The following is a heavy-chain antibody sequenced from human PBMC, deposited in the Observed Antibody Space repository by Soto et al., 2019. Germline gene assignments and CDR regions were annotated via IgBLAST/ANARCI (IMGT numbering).Heavy chain of an antibody. CDR2: ISGSGGST. CDR3: AIWGYDSSGYYSEYYGMDV. CDR1: GFTFSSYA. V-gene: IGHV3-23*01. J-gene: IGHJ6*02. Sequence: GGSLRLSCAASGFTFSSYAMSWVRQAPGKGLEWVSAISGSGGSTYYADSVKGRFTISRDNSKNTLYLQMNSLRAEDTAVYYCAIWGYDSSGYYSEYYGMDVWGQGTTGTGSS. D-gene: IGHD3-22*01.